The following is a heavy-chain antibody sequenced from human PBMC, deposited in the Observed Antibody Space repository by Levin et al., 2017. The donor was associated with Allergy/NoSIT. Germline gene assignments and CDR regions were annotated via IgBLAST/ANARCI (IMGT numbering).Heavy chain of an antibody. V-gene: IGHV4-34*01. J-gene: IGHJ4*02. CDR1: GGSFSGYY. CDR3: ARGRVGRIHPPFY. D-gene: IGHD2-15*01. Sequence: ASETLSLTCAVYGGSFSGYYWSWIRQPPGKGLEWIGDINHSGSTNYSPSLKSRVTISVDTSKNQFSLRLSSVTAADTAVYYCARGRVGRIHPPFYWGQGNLVTVSS. CDR2: INHSGST.